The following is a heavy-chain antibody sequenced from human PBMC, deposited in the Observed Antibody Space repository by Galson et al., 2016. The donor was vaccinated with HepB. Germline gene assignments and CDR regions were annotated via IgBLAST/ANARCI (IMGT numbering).Heavy chain of an antibody. V-gene: IGHV3-30-3*01. J-gene: IGHJ4*02. CDR3: ARSRVVVALPLDY. CDR1: GFTFSSYA. D-gene: IGHD2-15*01. CDR2: ISYDGSNK. Sequence: SLRLSCAASGFTFSSYAMHWVRQAPGKGLEWVAVISYDGSNKYYADSVKGRFTLSRDNSKNTLSLQMNSLRSDDTAVYYCARSRVVVALPLDYWGQGTLVTVSS.